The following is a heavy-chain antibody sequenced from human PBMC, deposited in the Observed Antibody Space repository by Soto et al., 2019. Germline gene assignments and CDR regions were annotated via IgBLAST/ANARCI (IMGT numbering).Heavy chain of an antibody. CDR2: ISGSGGTT. CDR1: GFIFSSYA. CDR3: AKVAYCGAGCYFHYFDY. V-gene: IGHV3-23*01. D-gene: IGHD2-21*02. Sequence: EVPLLESGGGLVQPGGSLRLSCAASGFIFSSYAMDWVRQAPGKGLEWVSVISGSGGTTYYADSVKGRFTISRDNSKNTLYLQINSLRAEDTAVYDGAKVAYCGAGCYFHYFDYWGQGTLVTVSS. J-gene: IGHJ4*02.